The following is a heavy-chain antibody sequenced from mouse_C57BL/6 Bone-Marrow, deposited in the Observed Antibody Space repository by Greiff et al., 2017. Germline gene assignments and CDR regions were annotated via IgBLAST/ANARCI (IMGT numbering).Heavy chain of an antibody. Sequence: VQVVESGAELVRPGASVKLSCKASGYTFTDYYINWVKQRPGQGLEWIARIYPGSGNTYYNEKFKGKATLTAEKSSSTAYMQLSSLTSEDSAVYFCARSELRLRAWFAYWGQGTLVTVSA. CDR2: IYPGSGNT. V-gene: IGHV1-76*01. CDR3: ARSELRLRAWFAY. D-gene: IGHD3-2*02. CDR1: GYTFTDYY. J-gene: IGHJ3*01.